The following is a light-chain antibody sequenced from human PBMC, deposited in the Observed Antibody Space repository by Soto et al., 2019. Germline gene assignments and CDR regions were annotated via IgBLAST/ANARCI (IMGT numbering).Light chain of an antibody. CDR1: QSVSSSY. J-gene: IGKJ1*01. Sequence: EIVLTQSPGTLSLSPGERATLSCRASQSVSSSYLAWYQQKPGQAPRLLIYGASSRATGIPDRFSGSGSGTDFTLTISRLGPEDFAVSYCQQYSSSPRTFGQGTKV. CDR2: GAS. V-gene: IGKV3-20*01. CDR3: QQYSSSPRT.